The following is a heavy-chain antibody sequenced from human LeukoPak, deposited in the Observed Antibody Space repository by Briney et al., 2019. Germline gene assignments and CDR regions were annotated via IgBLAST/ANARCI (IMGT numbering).Heavy chain of an antibody. V-gene: IGHV3-74*01. CDR2: MNTDGSST. D-gene: IGHD6-19*01. CDR1: GFTFKNYW. CDR3: AKPYGSAYYFFDN. J-gene: IGHJ4*02. Sequence: GGSLRLSCAASGFTFKNYWMHWVRQAPGQGLVWVSRMNTDGSSTTYADSVKGRFTISRDNAKNTLYLQMNSLRAEDTAVYYCAKPYGSAYYFFDNWGQGTLVTVSS.